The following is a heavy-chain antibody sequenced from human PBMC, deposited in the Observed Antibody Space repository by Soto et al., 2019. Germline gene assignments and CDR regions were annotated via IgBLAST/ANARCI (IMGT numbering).Heavy chain of an antibody. D-gene: IGHD6-19*01. CDR3: ARAPGIAVVGRGTSFEH. CDR1: GDTFRNYA. Sequence: QVQLVQSGAEVKKPGSSVKVSCKASGDTFRNYAFTWVRQAPGQGLEWMGTIIPLFSTRYAQKFQGRVTMTADESTSIVYMDLSSLKSDDTAVYYCARAPGIAVVGRGTSFEHWGQGTLVTVSS. V-gene: IGHV1-69*18. CDR2: IIPLFST. J-gene: IGHJ4*02.